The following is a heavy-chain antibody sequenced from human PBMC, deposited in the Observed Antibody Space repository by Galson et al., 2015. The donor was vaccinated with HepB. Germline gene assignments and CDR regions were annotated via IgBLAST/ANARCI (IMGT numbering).Heavy chain of an antibody. J-gene: IGHJ4*02. CDR1: GFTFSSYS. D-gene: IGHD4-17*01. V-gene: IGHV3-21*01. CDR2: ISSSSYI. CDR3: AREGYGDPVGY. Sequence: SLRLSCAASGFTFSSYSMNWVRQAPGKGLEWVSSISSSSYIYYADSVKDRFTISRDNAKNSLYLQMNSLRAEDTAVYYCAREGYGDPVGYWGQGTLVTVSS.